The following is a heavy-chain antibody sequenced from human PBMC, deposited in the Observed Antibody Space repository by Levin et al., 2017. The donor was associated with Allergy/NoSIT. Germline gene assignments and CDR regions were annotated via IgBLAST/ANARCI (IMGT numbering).Heavy chain of an antibody. D-gene: IGHD5-12*01. Sequence: GGSLRLSCAASGFTFSSYAMHWVRQAPGKGLEWVAVISYDGSNKYYADSVKGRFTISRDNSKNTLYLQMNSLRAEDTAVYYCARASYSGYDYWGSGDYWGQGTLVTVSS. CDR1: GFTFSSYA. J-gene: IGHJ4*02. CDR2: ISYDGSNK. CDR3: ARASYSGYDYWGSGDY. V-gene: IGHV3-30-3*01.